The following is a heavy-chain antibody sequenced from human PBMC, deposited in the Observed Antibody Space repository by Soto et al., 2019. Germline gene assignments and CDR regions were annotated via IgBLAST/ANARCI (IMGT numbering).Heavy chain of an antibody. CDR1: GYTFTNYW. V-gene: IGHV5-51*01. J-gene: IGHJ6*02. CDR3: AASIFYYGMDV. Sequence: PGESLKISCNGSGYTFTNYWIGWVRQMPGKGLEWMGIIYPGDSDTKYNPSFQGQVTISADKSITTTYPRWTSLKASDTAIYYCAASIFYYGMDVWGQGTTVTVSS. CDR2: IYPGDSDT.